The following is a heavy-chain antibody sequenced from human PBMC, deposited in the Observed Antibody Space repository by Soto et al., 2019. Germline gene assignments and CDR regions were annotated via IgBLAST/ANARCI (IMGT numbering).Heavy chain of an antibody. Sequence: GASVKVSCKASGYTFTSYDINWVRQATGQGLEWMGWMNPNRGNTGYAQKFQGRVTMTRNTSISTAYMELSSLRSEDTAVYYCARGPADYDFWSGYYSRGAFDIWGQGTMVTVSS. D-gene: IGHD3-3*01. V-gene: IGHV1-8*01. CDR1: GYTFTSYD. CDR2: MNPNRGNT. J-gene: IGHJ3*02. CDR3: ARGPADYDFWSGYYSRGAFDI.